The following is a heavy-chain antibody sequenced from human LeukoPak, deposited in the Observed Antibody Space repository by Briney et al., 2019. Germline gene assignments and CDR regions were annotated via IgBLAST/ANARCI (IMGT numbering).Heavy chain of an antibody. CDR3: ARLNYYDSSGYSLN. CDR1: GGSISSSSYY. Sequence: SETLSLTCTVSGGSISSSSYYWGWLRQPPGKGLEWIVSIYYSGSTYYNPFLKSRVTISVDTSKNQFSLKLSSVTAADTAVYYCARLNYYDSSGYSLNWGQGTLVTVSS. V-gene: IGHV4-39*01. CDR2: IYYSGST. J-gene: IGHJ4*02. D-gene: IGHD3-22*01.